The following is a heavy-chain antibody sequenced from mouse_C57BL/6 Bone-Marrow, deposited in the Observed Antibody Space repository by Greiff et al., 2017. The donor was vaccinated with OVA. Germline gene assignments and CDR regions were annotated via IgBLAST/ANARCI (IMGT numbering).Heavy chain of an antibody. CDR3: ARVYDYARGFAY. J-gene: IGHJ3*01. CDR1: GYTFTSYW. Sequence: QVQLQQPGAELVKPGASVKLSCKASGYTFTSYWMQWVKQRPGQGLEWIGEIDPSDSYTNYNQKFKGKATLTVDTSSSTAYMQLSSLTSEDSAVYYCARVYDYARGFAYWGQGTLVTVSA. V-gene: IGHV1-50*01. CDR2: IDPSDSYT. D-gene: IGHD2-4*01.